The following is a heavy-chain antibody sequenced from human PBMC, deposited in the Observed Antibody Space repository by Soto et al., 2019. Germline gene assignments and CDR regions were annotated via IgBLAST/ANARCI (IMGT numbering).Heavy chain of an antibody. Sequence: PSETLSLTCAVSGGSISSGDYSWSWIRQPPGKGLEWIGYIYLIGSTYYSPSLKSRVTISIDRSKNQFSLNLSSVTAADTAVYYCARDKRITIFGVVIEGDPTDYYGMDVWGQGTTVTVS. V-gene: IGHV4-30-2*01. D-gene: IGHD3-3*01. CDR3: ARDKRITIFGVVIEGDPTDYYGMDV. CDR1: GGSISSGDYS. J-gene: IGHJ6*02. CDR2: IYLIGST.